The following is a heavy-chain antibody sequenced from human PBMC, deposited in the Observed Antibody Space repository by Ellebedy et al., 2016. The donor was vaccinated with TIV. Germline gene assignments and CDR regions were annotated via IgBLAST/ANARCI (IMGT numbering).Heavy chain of an antibody. J-gene: IGHJ4*02. V-gene: IGHV4-39*01. CDR3: ARSSMIVVVPFDY. D-gene: IGHD3-22*01. Sequence: MPSETLSLTCTVSGASITSSGYYWGWIRQPPGKGLEWIGSIYYSGSTYYNPSLNSRVTISVDTSKKQFSLKLSPVTAADTAVYYCARSSMIVVVPFDYWGQGTLVTVSS. CDR2: IYYSGST. CDR1: GASITSSGYY.